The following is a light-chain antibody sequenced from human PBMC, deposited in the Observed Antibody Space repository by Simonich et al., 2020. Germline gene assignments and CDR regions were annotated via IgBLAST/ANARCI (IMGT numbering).Light chain of an antibody. Sequence: EIVMTQSPATLSVSPGERATLSCRASQSVSSNLAWYQQKPGLAPRLLIYDASSRATGIPDRFSGSGSGTDFTLTISRLEPEDFAVYYCQQYGSSLTFGGGTKVEIK. J-gene: IGKJ4*01. CDR3: QQYGSSLT. CDR2: DAS. CDR1: QSVSSN. V-gene: IGKV3D-20*01.